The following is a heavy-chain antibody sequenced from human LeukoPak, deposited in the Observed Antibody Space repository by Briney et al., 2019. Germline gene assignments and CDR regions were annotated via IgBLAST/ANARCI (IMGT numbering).Heavy chain of an antibody. CDR3: AREGSMEQDYYYGMDV. CDR1: GGTFSSYA. Sequence: SVKVSCKASGGTFSSYAISWVRQAPGHGLEWMGRIIPILGIANYAQKFQGRVTITADKSTSTAYMELSSLRSEDTAVYYCAREGSMEQDYYYGMDVWGQGTTVTVSS. V-gene: IGHV1-69*04. CDR2: IIPILGIA. D-gene: IGHD2/OR15-2a*01. J-gene: IGHJ6*02.